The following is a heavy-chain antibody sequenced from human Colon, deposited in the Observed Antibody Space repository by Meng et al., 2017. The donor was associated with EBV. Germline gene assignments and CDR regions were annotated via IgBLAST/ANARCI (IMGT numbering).Heavy chain of an antibody. J-gene: IGHJ4*02. CDR3: RNAFCSAEAGCSDQ. V-gene: IGHV4-34*02. CDR1: GGSFSNSY. Sequence: LQPLGAGLFTPSQTLSIPLPDYGGSFSNSYWSWHRQPPGKRLEWIGEINESGSTKYNPSLKSRVTILMDTSKNQFSLRLSSVTAADTAVYYCRNAFCSAEAGCSDQWGQGTLVTVSS. CDR2: INESGST. D-gene: IGHD3-3*01.